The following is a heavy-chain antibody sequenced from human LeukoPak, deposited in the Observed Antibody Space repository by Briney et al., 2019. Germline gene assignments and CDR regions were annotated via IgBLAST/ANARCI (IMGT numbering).Heavy chain of an antibody. CDR1: EFTFSSHA. CDR2: ISNNGGYT. J-gene: IGHJ4*02. D-gene: IGHD2-15*01. V-gene: IGHV3-23*01. Sequence: GGSLRLSCVASEFTFSSHAMNWVRQAPGKGLEWVSAISNNGGYTYYADSVQGRFTISRDNSKSTLCLQMNSLRAEDTAVHYCAKQLGYCSDGSCYFPYWGQGTLVTVSS. CDR3: AKQLGYCSDGSCYFPY.